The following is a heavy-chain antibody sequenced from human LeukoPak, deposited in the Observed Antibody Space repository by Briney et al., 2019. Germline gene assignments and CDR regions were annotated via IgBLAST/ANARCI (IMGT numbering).Heavy chain of an antibody. D-gene: IGHD6-13*01. J-gene: IGHJ6*02. CDR2: IYYSGST. V-gene: IGHV4-59*01. Sequence: SETLSLTCTVSGGSISSYYWSWIRQPPGKGLEWIGYIYYSGSTNYNPSLKSRVTISVDTSKNQFSLKLSSVTAADTAVYYCARGVGSSLGGDYYYYGMDVWGQGTTVTVSS. CDR1: GGSISSYY. CDR3: ARGVGSSLGGDYYYYGMDV.